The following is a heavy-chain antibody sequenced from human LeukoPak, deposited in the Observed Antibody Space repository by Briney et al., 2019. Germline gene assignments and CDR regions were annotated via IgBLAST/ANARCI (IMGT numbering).Heavy chain of an antibody. CDR1: GFTFSSYE. CDR3: ARDEEPRYWGSGYYYGMDV. Sequence: PGGSLRLSCAGTGFTFSSYEMNWVRQAPGKGLEWVSYISSSTSTIYYADSVKGRFTISRDSAKNSLYLQMNSLRADDTAVYYCARDEEPRYWGSGYYYGMDVWGQGATVTVSS. V-gene: IGHV3-48*03. J-gene: IGHJ6*02. D-gene: IGHD7-27*01. CDR2: ISSSTSTI.